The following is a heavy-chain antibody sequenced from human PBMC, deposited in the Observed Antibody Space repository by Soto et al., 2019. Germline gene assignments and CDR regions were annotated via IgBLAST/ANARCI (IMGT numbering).Heavy chain of an antibody. CDR3: VQTTGWPGFDF. V-gene: IGHV3-53*01. CDR2: IYGGGTT. CDR1: GFAVSSKY. Sequence: EVQLVESGGGWIQPGGSLRLSCAASGFAVSSKYMTWVRQAPGKGLEWVSVIYGGGTTYYADSVNGRFTISRDTSKNTLYLQMNSLRAEDTAVYYCVQTTGWPGFDFWGQGTLVTVSS. D-gene: IGHD6-19*01. J-gene: IGHJ4*02.